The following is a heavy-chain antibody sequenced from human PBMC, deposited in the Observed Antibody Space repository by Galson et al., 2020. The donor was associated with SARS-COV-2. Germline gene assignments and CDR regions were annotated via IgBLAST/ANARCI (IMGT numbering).Heavy chain of an antibody. CDR3: ARGAGQILWNYHYGMDV. D-gene: IGHD1-1*01. Sequence: QLGESLKISCAASGFTFSDHYMDWVRQAPGKGLEWVARTRNKDRSFTTEYAASVRGRFTVSRDDSKNSMYLQMNSLKTEDTAVYFCARGAGQILWNYHYGMDVLGEVTTVTVSS. CDR2: TRNKDRSFTT. CDR1: GFTFSDHY. J-gene: IGHJ6*04. V-gene: IGHV3-72*01.